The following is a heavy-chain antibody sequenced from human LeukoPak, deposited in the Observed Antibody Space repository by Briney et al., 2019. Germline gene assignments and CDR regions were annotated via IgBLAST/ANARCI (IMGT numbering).Heavy chain of an antibody. CDR1: GFTFSSYA. CDR2: ISYDGSNK. CDR3: AKGGGGYYYYYMDV. D-gene: IGHD2-15*01. Sequence: GGSLRLSCAASGFTFSSYAMHWVRQAPGKGLEWVAVISYDGSNKYYADSVKGRFTISRDNSKNTLYLQMNSLRAEDTAVYYCAKGGGGYYYYYMDVWGKGTTATVSS. J-gene: IGHJ6*03. V-gene: IGHV3-30-3*01.